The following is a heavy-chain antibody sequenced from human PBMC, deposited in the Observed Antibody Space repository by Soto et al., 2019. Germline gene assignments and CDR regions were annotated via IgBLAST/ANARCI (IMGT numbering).Heavy chain of an antibody. CDR2: ISTSGTST. V-gene: IGHV3-23*01. D-gene: IGHD3-10*01. J-gene: IGHJ6*02. Sequence: PGGSLRLSCAASGFTFSNYAMSWVRQAPGKGLEWVSAISTSGTSTYYADSVKGRFTISRDNSKNTLYLQMNSLRAEDTGLYFWANAPEHTSGSYNYYAMDVWGQGTTVTVSS. CDR1: GFTFSNYA. CDR3: ANAPEHTSGSYNYYAMDV.